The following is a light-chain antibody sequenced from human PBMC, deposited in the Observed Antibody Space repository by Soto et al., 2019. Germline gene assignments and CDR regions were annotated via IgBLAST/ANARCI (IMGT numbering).Light chain of an antibody. J-gene: IGKJ1*01. CDR1: HDIRLD. Sequence: DIQMTQSPPSLSASVGDTVSITCRTSHDIRLDLAWYQQRPGEAPKRLIYAASRLQNGVPSRFSVSGYRSDFTLTISGLQPEDFATYYCLQHNDFPPTFGQGTKVDIK. CDR3: LQHNDFPPT. V-gene: IGKV1-17*01. CDR2: AAS.